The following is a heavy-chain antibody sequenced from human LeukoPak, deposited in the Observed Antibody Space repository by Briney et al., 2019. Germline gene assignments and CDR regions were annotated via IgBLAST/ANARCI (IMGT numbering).Heavy chain of an antibody. CDR2: ISGSGGST. CDR3: AKVNDVVVVVAPFDY. V-gene: IGHV3-23*01. J-gene: IGHJ4*02. D-gene: IGHD2-15*01. Sequence: PGGSLRLSCAASGFTFSSYAMSWVRQAPGKGLEWVSAISGSGGSTYYADSVKGRFTISRDNSKNTLYLQMNSLRAEDTAVYYCAKVNDVVVVVAPFDYWGQGTLVTVSS. CDR1: GFTFSSYA.